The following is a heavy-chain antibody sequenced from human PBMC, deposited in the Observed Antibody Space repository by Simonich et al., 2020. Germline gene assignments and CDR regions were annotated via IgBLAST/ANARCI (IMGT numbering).Heavy chain of an antibody. CDR1: GFTFSSYS. CDR2: ISMSSSYI. Sequence: EVQLVESGGGLVKPGGSLRLSCAASGFTFSSYSMNWVRQAPGKGLEWVSSISMSSSYIYYADSGQGRFTIARDNAKTSLYLQMNSLRAEDTAVYYCARANERDYWGQGTLVTVSS. D-gene: IGHD1-1*01. J-gene: IGHJ4*02. CDR3: ARANERDY. V-gene: IGHV3-21*01.